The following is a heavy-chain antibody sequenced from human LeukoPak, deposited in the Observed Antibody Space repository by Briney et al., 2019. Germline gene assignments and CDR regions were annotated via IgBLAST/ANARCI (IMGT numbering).Heavy chain of an antibody. CDR1: GGSISSFY. J-gene: IGHJ4*02. CDR3: ARGYSGSYGRFDY. Sequence: SETLSLTCTVSGGSISSFYWSWIRQPPGKGLEWIGYIYYSGNINYNPSLKNRVTISVDTSKNQFSLKLSSVTAADTAMYYCARGYSGSYGRFDYWGQGTLATVSS. V-gene: IGHV4-59*01. D-gene: IGHD1-26*01. CDR2: IYYSGNI.